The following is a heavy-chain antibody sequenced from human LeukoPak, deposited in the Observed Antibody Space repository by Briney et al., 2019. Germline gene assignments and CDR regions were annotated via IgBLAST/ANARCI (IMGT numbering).Heavy chain of an antibody. CDR1: GFTFSTYW. CDR3: ARCYPNRGFPGYYYYMDV. V-gene: IGHV3-64*01. CDR2: ISSNGGST. Sequence: GGSLRLSCAASGFTFSTYWMSWVRQAPGKGLEYVSAISSNGGSTYYANSVKGRFTISRDNSKNTLCLQMGSLRAEDMAVYYCARCYPNRGFPGYYYYMDVWGKGTMVTVSS. D-gene: IGHD3-16*02. J-gene: IGHJ6*03.